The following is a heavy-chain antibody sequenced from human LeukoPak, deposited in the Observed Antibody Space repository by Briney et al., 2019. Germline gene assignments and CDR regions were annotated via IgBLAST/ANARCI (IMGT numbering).Heavy chain of an antibody. V-gene: IGHV4-30-2*01. CDR1: GGSISSGGYS. CDR2: IYHSGST. Sequence: SQTLSLTCAVSGGSISSGGYSWSWIRQPPGKGLEWIGYIYHSGSTYYNPSLKSRVTISVDRSKNQFSLKLSSVTAADTAVYYCARSAGGYCSGGSCYSGSWFDPWGQGTLVTVSS. D-gene: IGHD2-15*01. J-gene: IGHJ5*02. CDR3: ARSAGGYCSGGSCYSGSWFDP.